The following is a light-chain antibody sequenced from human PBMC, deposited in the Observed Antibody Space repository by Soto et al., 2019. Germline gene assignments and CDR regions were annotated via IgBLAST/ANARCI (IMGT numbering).Light chain of an antibody. Sequence: IQMTQSPSSLSAYVGDRVTITCRASQGISSSLAWYQQKPGKVPKLLIYDASSLESGVPSRFSGSGSGTEFTLTISNLQPDDFATYFCQQYHNYPRTFGQGTKVDIK. CDR3: QQYHNYPRT. V-gene: IGKV1D-13*01. CDR1: QGISSS. CDR2: DAS. J-gene: IGKJ1*01.